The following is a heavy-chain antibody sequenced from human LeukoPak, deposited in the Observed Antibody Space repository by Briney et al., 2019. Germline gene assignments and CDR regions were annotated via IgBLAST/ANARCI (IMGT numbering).Heavy chain of an antibody. Sequence: PSETLSLTCTVSGYSISSGYYWGWIRQPPGKGLEWIGSIYHSGSTYYNPSLKSRVTISVDTSKTQFSLKLSSVTAADTAVYYCAREALYYFIRGSGALWGQGPLVTVSS. CDR1: GYSISSGYY. V-gene: IGHV4-38-2*02. J-gene: IGHJ4*02. CDR3: AREALYYFIRGSGAL. CDR2: IYHSGST. D-gene: IGHD3-10*01.